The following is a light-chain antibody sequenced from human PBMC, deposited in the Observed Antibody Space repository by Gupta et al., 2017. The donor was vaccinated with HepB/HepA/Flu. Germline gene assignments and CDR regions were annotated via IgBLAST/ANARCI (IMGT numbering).Light chain of an antibody. CDR2: DVN. Sequence: QLALPHPAPLSGPPGTSVTPPCTEPTSDVGKYDYVSWYQHHPGKAPKLIIYDVNKRPSGVPSRFSGSKSANTASLTISGLQAEDEADYYCCSYTGSHTLYVFGGGTTVTVL. J-gene: IGLJ1*01. CDR3: CSYTGSHTLYV. V-gene: IGLV2-11*01. CDR1: TSDVGKYDY.